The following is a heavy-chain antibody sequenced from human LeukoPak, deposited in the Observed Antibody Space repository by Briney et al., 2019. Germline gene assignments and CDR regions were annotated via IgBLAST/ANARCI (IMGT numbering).Heavy chain of an antibody. CDR3: ARYSSSSSPNPPDY. J-gene: IGHJ4*02. V-gene: IGHV3-33*01. D-gene: IGHD6-6*01. CDR2: IWYDESNK. CDR1: GFTFSSYG. Sequence: GRSLRLSCAASGFTFSSYGMHWVRQAPGKGLEWVAVIWYDESNKYYADSAKGRFTISRDNSKNTLYLQMNSLRAEDTAVYYCARYSSSSSPNPPDYWGQGTLVTVSS.